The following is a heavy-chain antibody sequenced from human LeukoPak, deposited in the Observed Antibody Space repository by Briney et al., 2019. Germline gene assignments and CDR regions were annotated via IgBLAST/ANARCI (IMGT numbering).Heavy chain of an antibody. CDR1: GGSISGHY. D-gene: IGHD2-2*01. J-gene: IGHJ4*02. V-gene: IGHV4-59*11. CDR2: IYYGGST. CDR3: ARMSNTSWEFDY. Sequence: SETLSLTCTVSGGSISGHYWSWIRQPPGKGLEWVAYIYYGGSTNYNPSLKSRVTISVDTSKNQFSLKLSSVTAADTAVYYCARMSNTSWEFDYWGQGTLVTVSS.